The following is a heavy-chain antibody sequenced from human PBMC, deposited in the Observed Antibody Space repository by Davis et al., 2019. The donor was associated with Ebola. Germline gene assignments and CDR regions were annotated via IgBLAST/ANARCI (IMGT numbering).Heavy chain of an antibody. J-gene: IGHJ5*02. CDR2: IRDDGSNK. Sequence: GGSLRLSCAASGFTFSSYGMHWVRQAPGKGLEWVGFIRDDGSNKYYADSVKGRFTISRDNSKNTLYLQIYSLRAEDTAVYYCANGNYDSDGYWGYWLDPWGQGTLVTVSS. CDR3: ANGNYDSDGYWGYWLDP. CDR1: GFTFSSYG. V-gene: IGHV3-30*02. D-gene: IGHD3-22*01.